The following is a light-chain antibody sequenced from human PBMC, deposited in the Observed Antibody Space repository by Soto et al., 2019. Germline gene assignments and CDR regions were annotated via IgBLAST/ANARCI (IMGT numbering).Light chain of an antibody. CDR1: SSDVGSYNY. V-gene: IGLV2-14*01. J-gene: IGLJ1*01. Sequence: SVLTQPASVSGSPGQSITISCTGTSSDVGSYNYVSWYQHHPGKAPRLMIYASSNQPSGVSHRFSGYRSGNTASLTISGLQAEDEADYYCSSYTSGSTLYVFGTGTKVTVL. CDR3: SSYTSGSTLYV. CDR2: ASS.